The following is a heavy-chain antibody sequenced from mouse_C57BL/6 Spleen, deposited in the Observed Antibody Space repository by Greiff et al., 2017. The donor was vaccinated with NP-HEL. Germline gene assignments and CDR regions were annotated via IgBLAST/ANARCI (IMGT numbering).Heavy chain of an antibody. V-gene: IGHV1-66*01. D-gene: IGHD2-3*01. CDR3: ARYDGYLYWYFEV. Sequence: VKLMESGPELVKPGASVKISCKASGYSFTSYYIPWVKQRPGQGLEWIGWIYPGSGNTKYNEKFKGKATLTADTSSSTAYMQLSSLTSEDSAVYYCARYDGYLYWYFEVWGTGTTVTVSS. CDR2: IYPGSGNT. CDR1: GYSFTSYY. J-gene: IGHJ1*03.